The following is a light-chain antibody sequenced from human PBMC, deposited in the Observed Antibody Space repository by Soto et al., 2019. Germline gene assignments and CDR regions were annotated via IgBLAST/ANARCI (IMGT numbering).Light chain of an antibody. CDR3: QKHGSSPLIT. Sequence: ENVLPPSPGTMSLAPGEISPLSFSALQSVNRSYLAWYQQKPGQAPRLLIYGASSRATGIPDRFSGSGSGTDFTLTIRSLQPEDFAVYYCQKHGSSPLITCGQGKRLALK. V-gene: IGKV3-20*01. J-gene: IGKJ5*01. CDR1: QSVNRSY. CDR2: GAS.